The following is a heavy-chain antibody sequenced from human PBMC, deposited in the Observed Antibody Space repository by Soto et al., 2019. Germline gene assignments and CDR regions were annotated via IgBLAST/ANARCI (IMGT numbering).Heavy chain of an antibody. V-gene: IGHV3-30*18. D-gene: IGHD1-26*01. J-gene: IGHJ6*02. CDR2: ISYDGSNK. Sequence: QVQLVESGGGVVQPGRSLRLSCAASGFTFSSYGMHWVRQAPGKGLEWVAVISYDGSNKYYADSVKGRFTISRDNSKNALYLQMNSLRAEDTAVYYCEKGGYYGMDVWGQGTTVAVS. CDR3: EKGGYYGMDV. CDR1: GFTFSSYG.